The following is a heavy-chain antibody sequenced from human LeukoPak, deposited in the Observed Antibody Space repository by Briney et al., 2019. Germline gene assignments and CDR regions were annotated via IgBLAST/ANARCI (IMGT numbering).Heavy chain of an antibody. V-gene: IGHV4-34*01. CDR3: ARRGSSWYRKPFDY. Sequence: PSETLSLTCAVYGGSFSGYYWSWIRQPPGKGLEWIGEINHSGSTNYNPSLKSRVTISVDTSKNQFSLKLSSVTAADTAVYYCARRGSSWYRKPFDYWDQGTLVTVSS. CDR1: GGSFSGYY. J-gene: IGHJ4*02. D-gene: IGHD6-13*01. CDR2: INHSGST.